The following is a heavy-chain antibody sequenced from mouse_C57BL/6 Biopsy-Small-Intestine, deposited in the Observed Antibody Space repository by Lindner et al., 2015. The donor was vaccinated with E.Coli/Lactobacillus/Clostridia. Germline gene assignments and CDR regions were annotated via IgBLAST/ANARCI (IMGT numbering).Heavy chain of an antibody. CDR2: INPYNDDT. V-gene: IGHV1-14*01. D-gene: IGHD2-5*01. CDR3: AVYYNNYAFAF. Sequence: VQLQESGPELVKPGTSVKMSCKASGYIFTNYVIHWVKQKPGQGLEWIGYINPYNDDTKYNEIFKGKATLTSDKSSSTTYMELSSLTSEGSAVYYCAVYYNNYAFAFWGQGTLVTVSA. CDR1: GYIFTNYV. J-gene: IGHJ3*01.